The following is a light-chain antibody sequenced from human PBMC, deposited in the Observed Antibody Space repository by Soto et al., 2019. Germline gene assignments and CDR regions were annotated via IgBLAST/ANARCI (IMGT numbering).Light chain of an antibody. J-gene: IGKJ1*01. CDR1: QTISSG. V-gene: IGKV1-5*01. Sequence: DIEMTQSPSTVSASVRGRVTISCRASQTISSGLAWYQQKPGKAPKLLIYDASSLESGVPSRFSGSGSGTEFTLTISSLQTDDFATYYCQQYNNYPLTFGQGTKVDIK. CDR3: QQYNNYPLT. CDR2: DAS.